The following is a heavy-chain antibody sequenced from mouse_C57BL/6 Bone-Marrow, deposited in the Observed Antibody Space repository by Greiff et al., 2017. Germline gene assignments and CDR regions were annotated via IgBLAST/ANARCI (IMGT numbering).Heavy chain of an antibody. CDR1: GYTFTSYW. J-gene: IGHJ4*01. Sequence: QVQLQQSGAELVKPGASVKLSCKASGYTFTSYWMHWVKQRPGQGLEWIGMIHPNSGSTNYNEKFKSKATLTADTSSSTAYMQLSSLTSEDSAVFYCARQLGLHYYAMDYWGQGTSVTVSS. D-gene: IGHD3-1*01. CDR2: IHPNSGST. V-gene: IGHV1-64*01. CDR3: ARQLGLHYYAMDY.